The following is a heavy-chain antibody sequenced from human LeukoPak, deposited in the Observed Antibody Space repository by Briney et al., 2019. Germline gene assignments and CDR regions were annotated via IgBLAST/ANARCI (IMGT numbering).Heavy chain of an antibody. Sequence: SETLSLTCTVSGGSISSYYWGWIRQPPGKGLEWIGSIYYSGSTYYNPSLKSRVTISVDTSKNQFSLKLSSVTAADTAVYYCARRASLRYFDWLSKYNWFDPWGQGTLVTVSS. CDR2: IYYSGST. J-gene: IGHJ5*02. V-gene: IGHV4-39*01. CDR3: ARRASLRYFDWLSKYNWFDP. CDR1: GGSISSYY. D-gene: IGHD3-9*01.